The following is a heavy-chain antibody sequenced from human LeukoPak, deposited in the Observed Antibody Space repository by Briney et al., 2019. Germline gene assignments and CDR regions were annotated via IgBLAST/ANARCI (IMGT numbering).Heavy chain of an antibody. CDR1: GFTFDAFG. J-gene: IGHJ4*02. CDR2: IRGDAGST. Sequence: GGSLRPSCAASGFTFDAFGMTWVRQAPGKGLEWVSAIRGDAGSTGYADSVKGRFTISRDNAKNTVYLQMNSLRAEDTAVYYCATSRTFDYWGQGTLVTVSS. D-gene: IGHD1-1*01. V-gene: IGHV3-20*04. CDR3: ATSRTFDY.